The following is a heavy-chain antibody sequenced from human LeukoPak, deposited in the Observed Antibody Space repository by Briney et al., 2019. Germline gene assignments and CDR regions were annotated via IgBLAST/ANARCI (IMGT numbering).Heavy chain of an antibody. V-gene: IGHV3-21*01. CDR3: ARDITMVRGIIGYYYGMDV. D-gene: IGHD3-10*01. J-gene: IGHJ6*02. CDR1: GFTFSNYN. Sequence: GGSLRLSCAASGFTFSNYNMNWVRQAPGKGLEWVSSISSSSGYIYYADSMKGRFTISRDNAKNSLYLQMNSLRDEDTAVYYCARDITMVRGIIGYYYGMDVWGQGTTVTVSS. CDR2: ISSSSGYI.